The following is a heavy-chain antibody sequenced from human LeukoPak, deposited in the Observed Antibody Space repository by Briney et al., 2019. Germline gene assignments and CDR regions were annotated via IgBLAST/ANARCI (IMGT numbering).Heavy chain of an antibody. CDR2: VTGNGAST. CDR3: ANRGRYYFDY. V-gene: IGHV3-23*01. Sequence: PGGSLRLSCAASGFTFSNYAMSWVRQAPGKGLEWVSTVTGNGASTFYADSVKGRFTISRDNSKNTLYLQMNSLRAEDTAVYYCANRGRYYFDYWGQGALVTVSS. D-gene: IGHD3-9*01. CDR1: GFTFSNYA. J-gene: IGHJ4*02.